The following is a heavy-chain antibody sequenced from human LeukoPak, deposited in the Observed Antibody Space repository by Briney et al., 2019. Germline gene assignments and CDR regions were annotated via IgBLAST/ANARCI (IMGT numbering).Heavy chain of an antibody. Sequence: ASETLSLTCAVYGGSFSGYYWSWIRQPPGKGLEWIGEINHSGSTYYNPSLKSRVTISVDTSKNQFSLKLSSVTAADTAVYYCARDYLYGSGSYYNAWGQGTLVTVSS. CDR3: ARDYLYGSGSYYNA. CDR1: GGSFSGYY. CDR2: INHSGST. J-gene: IGHJ5*02. D-gene: IGHD3-10*01. V-gene: IGHV4-34*01.